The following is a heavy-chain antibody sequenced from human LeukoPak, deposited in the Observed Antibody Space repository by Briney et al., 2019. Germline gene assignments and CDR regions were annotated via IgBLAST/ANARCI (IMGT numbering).Heavy chain of an antibody. CDR3: ARSGYKYGADALDI. D-gene: IGHD5-18*01. CDR1: GGSISSYY. J-gene: IGHJ3*02. Sequence: SEILSLTCTVSGGSISSYYWSWIRQPPGKGLEWIGYIYYSGSTNYNPSLKSRVTISVDTSKNQFSLKLSSVTAADTAVYYCARSGYKYGADALDIWGQGTMVTVSS. V-gene: IGHV4-59*01. CDR2: IYYSGST.